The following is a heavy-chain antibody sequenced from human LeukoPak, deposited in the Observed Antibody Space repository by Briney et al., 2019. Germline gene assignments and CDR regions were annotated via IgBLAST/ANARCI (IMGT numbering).Heavy chain of an antibody. Sequence: GGSLRLSCAASGFTFSSYSMNWVRQAPGKGLEWVSSISSSSSYIYYADSVKGRFTISRDNAKNSLYLQMNSLRAEDTAVYYCARDGITMVRGATSHFDYWGQGTLVTVSS. CDR3: ARDGITMVRGATSHFDY. J-gene: IGHJ4*02. V-gene: IGHV3-21*01. CDR1: GFTFSSYS. CDR2: ISSSSSYI. D-gene: IGHD3-10*01.